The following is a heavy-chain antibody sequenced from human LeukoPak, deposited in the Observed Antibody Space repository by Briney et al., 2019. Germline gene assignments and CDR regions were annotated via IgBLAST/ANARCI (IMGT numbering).Heavy chain of an antibody. CDR1: GFSFSSYW. J-gene: IGHJ4*02. CDR2: IKQDGSEK. CDR3: ATYRQVLLPFES. V-gene: IGHV3-7*03. Sequence: GGSLRLSCAASGFSFSSYWMTWVRQAPGKGLEWVANIKQDGSEKYYVDSVKGRFTISRDNSKNTLYLQMNSLRAEDTAIYYCATYRQVLLPFESWGQGTLVTVSS. D-gene: IGHD2-8*02.